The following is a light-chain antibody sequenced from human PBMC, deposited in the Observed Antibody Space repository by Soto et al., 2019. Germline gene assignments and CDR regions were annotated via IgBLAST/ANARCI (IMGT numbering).Light chain of an antibody. V-gene: IGLV2-14*01. CDR3: NSYTSSSTWV. J-gene: IGLJ3*02. CDR2: EVS. Sequence: QSALTQPASVSGSPGQSITISCTGTSRDIGGYNYVSWYQQHPGKAPKLMIYEVSNRPSGVSHRFSGSKSGNTASLTISGLQDEDEADYYCNSYTSSSTWVFGGGTKLTVI. CDR1: SRDIGGYNY.